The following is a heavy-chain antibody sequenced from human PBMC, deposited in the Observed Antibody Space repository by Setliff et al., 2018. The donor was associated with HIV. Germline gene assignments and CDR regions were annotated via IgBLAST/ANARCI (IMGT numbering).Heavy chain of an antibody. CDR2: INHSGDT. V-gene: IGHV4-34*01. CDR3: ARGPGGWQRDYYYYMDV. CDR1: GVSFTGHY. D-gene: IGHD2-15*01. J-gene: IGHJ6*03. Sequence: SETLSLTCAVYGVSFTGHYWSWIRQPPGKGLEWIGEINHSGDTNYNPSLKSRVTISVDMSKNQFSLKLRSVTDADTAVYYRARGPGGWQRDYYYYMDVWGKGTTVTVS.